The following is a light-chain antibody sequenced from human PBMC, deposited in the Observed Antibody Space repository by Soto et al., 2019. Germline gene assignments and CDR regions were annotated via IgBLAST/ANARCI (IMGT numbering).Light chain of an antibody. Sequence: DIQMTQSPSTLSTSLGDRVTITCRASQNIERSLAWYQQKPGKAPKLLIYTASNLQDGVPSRFSASGSGTDFTLTISGLQPDDFATYYCQHYDAYSRTFGQGTRVDVK. CDR1: QNIERS. J-gene: IGKJ1*01. CDR3: QHYDAYSRT. CDR2: TAS. V-gene: IGKV1-5*03.